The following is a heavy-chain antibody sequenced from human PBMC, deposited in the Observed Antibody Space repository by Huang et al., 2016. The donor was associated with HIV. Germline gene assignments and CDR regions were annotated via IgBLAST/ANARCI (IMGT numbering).Heavy chain of an antibody. D-gene: IGHD7-27*01. CDR2: ISYDESNK. V-gene: IGHV3-30-3*01. J-gene: IGHJ4*02. CDR3: AKSNWGSRNYFDY. CDR1: GFSFSSYA. Sequence: QVQLVESGGGVVQPGRSLGLSCAVCGFSFSSYAMDWVRQAPGKGLEWVAIISYDESNKYYADSVKGRFTISRDNSKNTLYLQMNSLRTEDTAVYYCAKSNWGSRNYFDYWGQGTLVTVSS.